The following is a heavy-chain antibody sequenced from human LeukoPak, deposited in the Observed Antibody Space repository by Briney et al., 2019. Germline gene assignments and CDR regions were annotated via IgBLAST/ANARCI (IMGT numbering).Heavy chain of an antibody. Sequence: GRSLRLSCASSGFTFSNYAMHWVRQTPGKGLEWVATISYDGTKTYYADSVNGPFTISRDNSENTLYLQMNSLRVEDTAMHYCVRDKAKGGPTSVHYFQHWGQGTLVTVSS. CDR1: GFTFSNYA. D-gene: IGHD3-16*01. CDR2: ISYDGTKT. CDR3: VRDKAKGGPTSVHYFQH. V-gene: IGHV3-30*01. J-gene: IGHJ1*01.